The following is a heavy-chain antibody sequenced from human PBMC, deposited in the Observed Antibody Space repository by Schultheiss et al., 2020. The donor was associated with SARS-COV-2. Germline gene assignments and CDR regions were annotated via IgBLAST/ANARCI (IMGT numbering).Heavy chain of an antibody. J-gene: IGHJ6*02. CDR2: IYTSGST. CDR3: ARDAYRQQLANRNYYYYGMDV. Sequence: SETLSLTCTVSGGSISSYYWSLIRQPAGKGLEWIGRIYTSGSTNYNPSLKSRVTMSVDTSKNQFSLKLSSVTAADTAVYYCARDAYRQQLANRNYYYYGMDVWGQGTTVTVSS. D-gene: IGHD6-13*01. V-gene: IGHV4-4*07. CDR1: GGSISSYY.